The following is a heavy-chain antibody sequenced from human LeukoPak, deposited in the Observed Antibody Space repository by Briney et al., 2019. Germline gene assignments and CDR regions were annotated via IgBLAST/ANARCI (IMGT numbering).Heavy chain of an antibody. J-gene: IGHJ1*01. V-gene: IGHV3-43*01. CDR3: AKGACDSSGYYYKTEYFQH. Sequence: QPGGSLRLSCAASGFTFDDYTMHWVRQAPGKGLEWVSLISWDGGSTYYADSVKGRFTISRDNSKNSLYLQMNSLRTEDTALYYCAKGACDSSGYYYKTEYFQHWGQGTLVTVSS. D-gene: IGHD3-22*01. CDR1: GFTFDDYT. CDR2: ISWDGGST.